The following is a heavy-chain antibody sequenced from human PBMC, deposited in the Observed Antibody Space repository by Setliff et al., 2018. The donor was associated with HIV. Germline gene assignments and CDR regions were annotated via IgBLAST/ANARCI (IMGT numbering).Heavy chain of an antibody. J-gene: IGHJ6*03. V-gene: IGHV1-18*01. CDR1: GYTFTSHG. Sequence: ASVKVSCKASGYTFTSHGISWVRQAPGQGLEWMGWISAYNGNTNYAQKLQGRVTMTTDTSTGTAYMELRSLRSDDTAMYYCARRGHEVYGYYYYYYYMDVWGKGTTVTVSS. D-gene: IGHD2-8*01. CDR2: ISAYNGNT. CDR3: ARRGHEVYGYYYYYYYMDV.